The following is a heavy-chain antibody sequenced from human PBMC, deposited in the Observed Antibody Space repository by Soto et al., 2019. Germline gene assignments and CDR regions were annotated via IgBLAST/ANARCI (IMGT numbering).Heavy chain of an antibody. J-gene: IGHJ4*02. CDR3: ARRRRERALYSSSWYEYYFDY. CDR1: GDSISGGAY. V-gene: IGHV4-31*03. CDR2: IYYSGST. Sequence: SETLSLTCTVSGDSISGGAYWSWIRQHPGKGLEWIGYIYYSGSTYYNPSLKSRLTISLDTSNNQFSLRLNSVTAADTAVYYCARRRRERALYSSSWYEYYFDYWGQGTLVTVSS. D-gene: IGHD6-13*01.